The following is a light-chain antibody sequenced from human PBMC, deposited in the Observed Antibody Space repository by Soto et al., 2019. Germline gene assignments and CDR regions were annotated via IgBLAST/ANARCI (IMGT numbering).Light chain of an antibody. CDR2: SAS. Sequence: EIVMTQSPPTLSLSPGERATLSCRASQRISTNVAWYQHKPGQAPRLLIYSASTRATGLPARFSGSGSGTEFTLTISSLQSEDFAVYYCQQYNNWPPITFGGGTKVDI. CDR3: QQYNNWPPIT. V-gene: IGKV3-15*01. J-gene: IGKJ4*01. CDR1: QRISTN.